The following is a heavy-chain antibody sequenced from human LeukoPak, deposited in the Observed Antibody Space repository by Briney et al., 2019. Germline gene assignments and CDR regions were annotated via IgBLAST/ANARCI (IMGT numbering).Heavy chain of an antibody. CDR3: TRGSIAYYYMDV. J-gene: IGHJ6*03. CDR1: GGSFSGYY. Sequence: SETLSLTCAVYGGSFSGYYWSWIRQPPGKGLEWIGRIYTSGSTNYNPSLKGRVTISVDTSKNQFSLKLSSVTAADTAVYYCTRGSIAYYYMDVWGKGTTVTISS. D-gene: IGHD3-22*01. CDR2: IYTSGST. V-gene: IGHV4-59*10.